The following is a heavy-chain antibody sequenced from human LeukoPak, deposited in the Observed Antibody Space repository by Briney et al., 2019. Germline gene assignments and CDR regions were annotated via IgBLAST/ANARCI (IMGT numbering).Heavy chain of an antibody. CDR1: GGSFSGYY. Sequence: SETLSLTCAVYGGSFSGYYWSWIRQPPGKGLEWIGEINHSGSTNYNPSLKSRVTISVDTSKNQFSLKLSSVTAADTAVYYCARHGYSGSYYAIDYWGQGTLVTVSS. V-gene: IGHV4-34*01. D-gene: IGHD1-26*01. J-gene: IGHJ4*02. CDR2: INHSGST. CDR3: ARHGYSGSYYAIDY.